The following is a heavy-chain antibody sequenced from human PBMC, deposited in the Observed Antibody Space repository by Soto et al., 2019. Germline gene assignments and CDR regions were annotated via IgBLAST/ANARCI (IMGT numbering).Heavy chain of an antibody. V-gene: IGHV1-18*01. J-gene: IGHJ3*02. CDR2: ISAYNGNT. CDR1: GYTFTSYG. D-gene: IGHD2-2*01. CDR3: ARDPRLHCSSTSCYCVAFGGDAFDI. Sequence: GASVKVSCKASGYTFTSYGVSWVRQAPGQGLEWMGWISAYNGNTNYAQKLQGRVTMTTDTSTSTAYMELRSLRSDDTAVYYCARDPRLHCSSTSCYCVAFGGDAFDIWGQGTMVTVSS.